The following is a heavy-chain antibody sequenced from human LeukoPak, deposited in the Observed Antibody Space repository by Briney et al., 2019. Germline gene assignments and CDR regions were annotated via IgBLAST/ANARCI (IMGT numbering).Heavy chain of an antibody. Sequence: GGSLRLSCAASGFSITTYWMHWVRQAPGKGLVWVSRTSGDGSSTTYADSVRGRFTISRDNAKNTLYLHMNSLRAEDTAVYYCTRGNYSQSGPYNWFDPWGQGTLVTVSS. CDR2: TSGDGSST. V-gene: IGHV3-74*01. D-gene: IGHD3-10*01. CDR1: GFSITTYW. CDR3: TRGNYSQSGPYNWFDP. J-gene: IGHJ5*02.